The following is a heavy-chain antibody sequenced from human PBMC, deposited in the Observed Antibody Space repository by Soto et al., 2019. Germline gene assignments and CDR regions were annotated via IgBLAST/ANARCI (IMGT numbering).Heavy chain of an antibody. J-gene: IGHJ5*02. CDR1: GGSMRGYF. Sequence: PSETLSLTCTVSGGSMRGYFWTRIRQPPGKGLEWIGYIYYTGRTNYNPSLKSRLTISVDTSNNQFSLRLDSVTAADTAVYYCARDPGYSSSPANWFDPWGQGTLVTVSS. D-gene: IGHD5-18*01. V-gene: IGHV4-59*01. CDR2: IYYTGRT. CDR3: ARDPGYSSSPANWFDP.